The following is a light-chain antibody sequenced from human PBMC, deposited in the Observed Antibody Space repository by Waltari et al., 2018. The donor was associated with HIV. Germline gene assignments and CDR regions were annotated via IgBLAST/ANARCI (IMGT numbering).Light chain of an antibody. CDR1: QGISKS. J-gene: IGKJ1*01. Sequence: DIQMTQSPSSLSASVGDRVTITCRASQGISKSLAWYQQTPGKAPEVLPYSASRLESGVPSRFSGNGSGTDFTLTISSLQPEDFATFYCQQYYRIPWTFGQGTKVEIK. CDR2: SAS. V-gene: IGKV1-NL1*01. CDR3: QQYYRIPWT.